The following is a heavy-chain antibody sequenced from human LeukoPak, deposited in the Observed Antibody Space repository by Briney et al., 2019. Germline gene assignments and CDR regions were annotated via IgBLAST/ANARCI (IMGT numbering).Heavy chain of an antibody. CDR2: ISSSSSTI. CDR3: AREGGGATDYYGMDV. V-gene: IGHV3-48*04. J-gene: IGHJ6*02. D-gene: IGHD1-26*01. CDR1: GFTFSSYS. Sequence: GGSLRLSCAASGFTFSSYSMNWVRQAPGKGLEWVSYISSSSSTIYYADSVKGRFTISRDNAKNSLYLQMNSLRAEDTAVYYCAREGGGATDYYGMDVWGQGTTVTVSS.